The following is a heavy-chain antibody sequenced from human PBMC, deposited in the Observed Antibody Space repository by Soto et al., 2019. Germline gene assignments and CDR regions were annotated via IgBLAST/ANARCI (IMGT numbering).Heavy chain of an antibody. V-gene: IGHV1-18*04. D-gene: IGHD3-22*01. CDR1: GYTFTTCV. CDR2: INTYNDNT. Sequence: ASVKVSCKNSGYTFTTCVIAWVRQAPGQGLDWIGWINTYNDNTKYTQKVQGRVTMTADTSTATAYLDLGGLRSDDSAVYYCTPTINPYDSHGYYLLNWGQGTLDTVSS. CDR3: TPTINPYDSHGYYLLN. J-gene: IGHJ1*01.